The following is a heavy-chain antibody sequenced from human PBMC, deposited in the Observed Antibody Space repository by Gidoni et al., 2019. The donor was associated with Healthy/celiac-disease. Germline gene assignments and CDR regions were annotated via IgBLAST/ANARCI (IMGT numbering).Heavy chain of an antibody. CDR3: ARAASGGSYYNY. CDR2: INHSGST. Sequence: QVQLQQWGARLLKPSGTLSVTCAGDGGSFSVYYWSWIRQPPGKGLEWIGEINHSGSTNYNPSLTSRVTISVDTSTNQFSLKLSSLTAAATAVYYCARAASGGSYYNYWGQGTLVTVSS. CDR1: GGSFSVYY. V-gene: IGHV4-34*01. D-gene: IGHD1-26*01. J-gene: IGHJ4*02.